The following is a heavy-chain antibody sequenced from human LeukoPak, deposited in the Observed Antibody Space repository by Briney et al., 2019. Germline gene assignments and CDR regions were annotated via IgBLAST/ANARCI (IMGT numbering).Heavy chain of an antibody. CDR2: INTSSSTK. CDR1: GFTFSSYD. V-gene: IGHV3-48*01. Sequence: PGGSLRLYCAASGFTFSSYDMNWLRQAPGKGLEWVSYINTSSSTKYYADSVKGRFTRSRDNAKNSLDLHMTSLRAEDTAVYYCARDLGYCSSTSCSGWGQGTTVTVS. D-gene: IGHD2-2*01. J-gene: IGHJ6*02. CDR3: ARDLGYCSSTSCSG.